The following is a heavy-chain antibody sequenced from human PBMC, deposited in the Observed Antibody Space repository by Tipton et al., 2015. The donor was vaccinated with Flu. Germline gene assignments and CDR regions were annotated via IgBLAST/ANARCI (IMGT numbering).Heavy chain of an antibody. CDR1: GDSISIDYQ. Sequence: TLSLTCAVSGDSISIDYQWGWVRQPPGKGLEWIGCISHSGRTYYNPSLKSRVTISVDTAKNQFSQRLNSVTAADTAVYYCARSTYYYGSGSADYWGQGTLVTVSS. CDR2: ISHSGRT. J-gene: IGHJ4*02. CDR3: ARSTYYYGSGSADY. D-gene: IGHD3-10*01. V-gene: IGHV4-38-2*01.